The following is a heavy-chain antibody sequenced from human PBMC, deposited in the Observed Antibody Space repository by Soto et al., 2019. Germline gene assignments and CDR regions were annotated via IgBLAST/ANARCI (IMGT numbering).Heavy chain of an antibody. J-gene: IGHJ5*02. Sequence: SETLSLTCTVSGGSISSGGYYWSWIRQPPGKGLECIGSMYYSGSTYYNPSLKSRLTISVDTSKNQFTLKLISVTAADTAVYYCAVVDSTGNWFDPWGEGALVTVSS. V-gene: IGHV4-39*01. D-gene: IGHD6-25*01. CDR2: MYYSGST. CDR1: GGSISSGGYY. CDR3: AVVDSTGNWFDP.